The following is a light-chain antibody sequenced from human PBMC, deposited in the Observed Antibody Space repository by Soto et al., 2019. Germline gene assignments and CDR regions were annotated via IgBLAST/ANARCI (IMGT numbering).Light chain of an antibody. J-gene: IGKJ1*01. CDR1: QNVGSN. Sequence: ETVMTQSPATLSVSPGERATLSCRASQNVGSNLAWYQQKPGQAPRLLIYSTSTRATGIPARFSGGGSGTEFTLTISGLQTEDFAAYYCQQYNNWPRTFGQGTKV. CDR3: QQYNNWPRT. V-gene: IGKV3-15*01. CDR2: STS.